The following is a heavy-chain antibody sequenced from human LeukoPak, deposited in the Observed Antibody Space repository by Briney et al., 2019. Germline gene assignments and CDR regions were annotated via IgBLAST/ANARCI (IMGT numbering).Heavy chain of an antibody. J-gene: IGHJ5*02. Sequence: PSETLSLTCTVSGDPINSYYWSWLRQPPGKGLEWIGYIYYSGSTNYNASLKSRVTMSIDTSQNQFSLKLSSVTAADTAVYYCARGDYVWGSNRLGWFDPWGQGTQVTVSS. CDR2: IYYSGST. V-gene: IGHV4-59*01. CDR3: ARGDYVWGSNRLGWFDP. CDR1: GDPINSYY. D-gene: IGHD3-16*02.